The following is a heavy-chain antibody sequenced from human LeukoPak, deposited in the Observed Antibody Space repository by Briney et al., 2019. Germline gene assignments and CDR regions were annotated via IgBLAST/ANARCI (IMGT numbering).Heavy chain of an antibody. CDR2: INPNSGGT. CDR3: ARDYSGYPELWSFDY. V-gene: IGHV1-2*02. J-gene: IGHJ4*02. Sequence: ASVKVSCKASGYTFTGYYMHWVRQAPGLGLEWMGWINPNSGGTHYAQKFQGRVTMTRDTSISTAYMELSRLRSDDTAVYYCARDYSGYPELWSFDYWGQGTLVTVSS. D-gene: IGHD5-12*01. CDR1: GYTFTGYY.